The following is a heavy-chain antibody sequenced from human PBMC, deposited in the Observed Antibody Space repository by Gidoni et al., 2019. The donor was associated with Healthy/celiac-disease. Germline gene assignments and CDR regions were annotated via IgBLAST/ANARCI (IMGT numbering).Heavy chain of an antibody. J-gene: IGHJ5*02. D-gene: IGHD2-2*01. CDR2: ISGSGGST. Sequence: EVQLLESGGGLVQPGGSLRLSCAASGFTFSSYAMSWVRQAPGKGLEWVSAISGSGGSTYYADSVKGRFTISRDNSKNTLYLQMNSLRAEDTAVYYCAKEISGCSSTSCYFPFDPWGQGTLVTVSS. V-gene: IGHV3-23*01. CDR1: GFTFSSYA. CDR3: AKEISGCSSTSCYFPFDP.